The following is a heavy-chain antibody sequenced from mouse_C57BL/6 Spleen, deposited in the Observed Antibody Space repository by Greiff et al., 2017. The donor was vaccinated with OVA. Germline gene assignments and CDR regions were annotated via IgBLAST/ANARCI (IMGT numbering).Heavy chain of an antibody. J-gene: IGHJ2*01. CDR2: INPNNGGT. CDR1: GYTFTDYY. CDR3: ARAYYSNFDD. V-gene: IGHV1-26*01. D-gene: IGHD2-5*01. Sequence: VQLQQSGPELVKPGASVKISCKASGYTFTDYYMNWVKQSHGQSLEWIGDINPNNGGTSYNQKFKGKATLTVDKSSSTAYMELRSLTSEDSAVYYCARAYYSNFDDWGQGTTLTVSS.